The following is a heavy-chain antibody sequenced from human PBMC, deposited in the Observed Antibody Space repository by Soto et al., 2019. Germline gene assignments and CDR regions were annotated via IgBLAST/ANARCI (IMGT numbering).Heavy chain of an antibody. CDR1: GFIFSNYA. J-gene: IGHJ4*02. V-gene: IGHV3-23*01. D-gene: IGHD3-10*01. CDR3: AKDLSPWPSSSFAS. Sequence: EVQLLESGGGLVQPGGSLRLSCAVSGFIFSNYAMSWVRQAPGGGLEWVATVSGGGGSTYYADSVKGRFTISRDNSKNPLFLKMNSLRVDDSAVYYWAKDLSPWPSSSFASWGQGPWSPSPQ. CDR2: VSGGGGST.